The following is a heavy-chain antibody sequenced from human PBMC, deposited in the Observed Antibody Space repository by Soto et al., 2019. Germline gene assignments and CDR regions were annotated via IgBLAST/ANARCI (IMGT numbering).Heavy chain of an antibody. Sequence: QVQLVQSGAELKKPGASVKVACKASGYKFTTYFIHWVRQAPGQGLEWMGMIHPSGDTGYAQKFRGRVTMNIATSTTTASMELRNLTSEDTDVYFSVRGYCTTSPCSGDFQFWGQGTLVTVSS. CDR1: GYKFTTYF. V-gene: IGHV1-46*01. D-gene: IGHD2-15*01. J-gene: IGHJ1*01. CDR2: IHPSGDT. CDR3: VRGYCTTSPCSGDFQF.